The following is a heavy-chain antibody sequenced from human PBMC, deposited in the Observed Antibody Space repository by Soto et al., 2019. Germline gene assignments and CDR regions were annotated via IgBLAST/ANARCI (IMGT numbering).Heavy chain of an antibody. V-gene: IGHV3-74*01. J-gene: IGHJ6*02. CDR3: ARDTYYRMDV. CDR1: GFTFSSYW. Sequence: GGSLSLSCAASGFTFSSYWMHWVRQAPGKGLVWVSRIHSDGSSTSYADSVKGRFTISRDNAKNTLYLQMNSLGAEDTAVYCCARDTYYRMDVWGQGTTVTVSS. CDR2: IHSDGSST.